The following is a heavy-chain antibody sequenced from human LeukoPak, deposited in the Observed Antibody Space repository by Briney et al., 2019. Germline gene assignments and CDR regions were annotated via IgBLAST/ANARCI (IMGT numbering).Heavy chain of an antibody. CDR2: ISSSGSTI. D-gene: IGHD2-2*03. Sequence: GGSLRLSCAASGFTFSSYEMNWVRQAPGKGLEWVSYISSSGSTIYYADSVKGRFTISRDNAKNSLYLKMNSLRAEDTAVYYCAREYGYCSSTSCYPLNWFDPWGQGTLVTVSS. CDR1: GFTFSSYE. J-gene: IGHJ5*02. V-gene: IGHV3-48*03. CDR3: AREYGYCSSTSCYPLNWFDP.